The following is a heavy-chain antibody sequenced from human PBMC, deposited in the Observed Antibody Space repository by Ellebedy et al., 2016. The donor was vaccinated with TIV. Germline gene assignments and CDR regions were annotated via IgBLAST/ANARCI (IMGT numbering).Heavy chain of an antibody. V-gene: IGHV3-21*01. Sequence: GGSLRLSCAASGFTFSSYSMNWVRQAPGKGLEWVSSISSSSSYIYYADSVKGRFTISRDNAKNSLYLQMNSLRAEDTAVYYCARDRGATVTFSVPNWFDPWGQGTLVTVSS. CDR1: GFTFSSYS. J-gene: IGHJ5*02. CDR2: ISSSSSYI. D-gene: IGHD4-17*01. CDR3: ARDRGATVTFSVPNWFDP.